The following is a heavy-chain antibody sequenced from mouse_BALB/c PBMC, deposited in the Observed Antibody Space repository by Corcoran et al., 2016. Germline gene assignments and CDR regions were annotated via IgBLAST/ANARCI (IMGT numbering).Heavy chain of an antibody. CDR2: INSDGSEI. J-gene: IGHJ1*01. D-gene: IGHD2-2*01. Sequence: EVQLLETGGGLVQPGGSRGLSCEGSGFTFSGFWMSWVRQTPGKTLEWIGDINSDGSEINYAPSIKDRFTIFRDNDKSTLYLQMGNVRSEDTATYFCMIYGYGYWYFDVWGAGTTVTVSS. CDR3: MIYGYGYWYFDV. V-gene: IGHV11-2*02. CDR1: GFTFSGFW.